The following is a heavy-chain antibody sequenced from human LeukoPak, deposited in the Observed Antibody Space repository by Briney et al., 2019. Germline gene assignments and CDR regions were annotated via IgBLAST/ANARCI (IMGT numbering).Heavy chain of an antibody. CDR3: AKTLDGFWPQFDF. Sequence: ALISHGGGKEHYAESVKGRFTISRDNFRNTVYLQMSSLRSDDTAIYYCAKTLDGFWPQFDFWGQGTLLTVSS. D-gene: IGHD5-24*01. CDR2: ISHGGGKE. J-gene: IGHJ4*02. V-gene: IGHV3-30*18.